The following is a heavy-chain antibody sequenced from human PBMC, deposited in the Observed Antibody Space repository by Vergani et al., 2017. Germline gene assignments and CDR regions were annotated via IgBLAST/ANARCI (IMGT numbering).Heavy chain of an antibody. Sequence: QVQLVESGGGVVQPGRSLRLSCAASGLTFSSYGMHWVRQAPGKGLEWVAVIWYDGSNKYYADSVKGRFTISRDNSKNTLLLQMTSLRAADTALYYCARAGKFTYYYGMDVWGQGTTVTVSS. CDR3: ARAGKFTYYYGMDV. CDR2: IWYDGSNK. CDR1: GLTFSSYG. J-gene: IGHJ6*02. V-gene: IGHV3-33*01.